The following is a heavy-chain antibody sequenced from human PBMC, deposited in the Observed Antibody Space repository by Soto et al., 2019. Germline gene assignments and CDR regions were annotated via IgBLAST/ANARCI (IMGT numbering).Heavy chain of an antibody. CDR3: ARGVYYDSRGYYFFF. CDR2: IVPMFGTA. Sequence: SVKVSCKASGGTFSRYALSWVRQAPGQGPEWMGGIVPMFGTANYAQKSQGRVTITADESTSTAYMQLSSLRSEDTAVYYCARGVYYDSRGYYFFFWGQGTLVTVSS. D-gene: IGHD3-22*01. CDR1: GGTFSRYA. V-gene: IGHV1-69*13. J-gene: IGHJ4*02.